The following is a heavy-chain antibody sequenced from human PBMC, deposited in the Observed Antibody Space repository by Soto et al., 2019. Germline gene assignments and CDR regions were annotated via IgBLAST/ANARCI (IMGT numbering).Heavy chain of an antibody. CDR3: ATTVYYYGSGSYPMDV. CDR1: GFTFSSYA. D-gene: IGHD3-10*01. J-gene: IGHJ6*02. CDR2: ISYDGSNK. V-gene: IGHV3-30-3*01. Sequence: QVQLVESGGGVVQPGRSLRLSCAASGFTFSSYAMHWVRQAPGKGLEWVAVISYDGSNKYYADSVKGRFTISRDNSKNTLYLQMNSLRAEDTAVYYCATTVYYYGSGSYPMDVWGQGTTVTVSS.